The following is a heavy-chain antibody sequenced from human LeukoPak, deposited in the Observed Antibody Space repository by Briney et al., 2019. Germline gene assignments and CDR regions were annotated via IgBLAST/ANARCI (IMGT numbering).Heavy chain of an antibody. V-gene: IGHV1-46*01. CDR2: INPSGGST. D-gene: IGHD2-15*01. CDR3: ARVHCSGGSCYFVDY. J-gene: IGHJ4*02. Sequence: ASVKVSCKASGYTFTSYYMHWVRQAPGQGLEWMGIINPSGGSTSYAQKFQGRVTMTRDMSTSTVYMELSSLRSEDTAVYYCARVHCSGGSCYFVDYWGQGTLVTVSS. CDR1: GYTFTSYY.